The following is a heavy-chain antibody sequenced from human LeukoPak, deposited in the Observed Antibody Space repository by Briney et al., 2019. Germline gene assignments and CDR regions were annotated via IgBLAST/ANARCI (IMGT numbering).Heavy chain of an antibody. CDR1: GFTFSDYW. V-gene: IGHV3-7*03. Sequence: GGSLRLSCAASGFTFSDYWMTWVRQAPGKGLEWVANMNEDGSAKYYVDSVKGRFTISRDNSKNTLYLQMNSLRAEDTAVYYCAKGRGVVPAAVLDYWGQGTLVTVSS. D-gene: IGHD2-2*01. CDR2: MNEDGSAK. J-gene: IGHJ4*02. CDR3: AKGRGVVPAAVLDY.